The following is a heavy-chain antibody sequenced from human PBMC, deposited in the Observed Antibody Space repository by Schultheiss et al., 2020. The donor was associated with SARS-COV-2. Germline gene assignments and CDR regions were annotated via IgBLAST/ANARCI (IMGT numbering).Heavy chain of an antibody. CDR2: IYGGGST. CDR3: AKEGATIFGVVINNWFDP. Sequence: GGSLRLSCAASGFTVSSNYMSWVRQAPGKGLEWVSIIYGGGSTYYADSVKGRFTISRDNSKNTLYLQMNSLRAEDTAVYYCAKEGATIFGVVINNWFDPWGQGTLVTVSS. CDR1: GFTVSSNY. V-gene: IGHV3-66*02. D-gene: IGHD3-3*01. J-gene: IGHJ5*02.